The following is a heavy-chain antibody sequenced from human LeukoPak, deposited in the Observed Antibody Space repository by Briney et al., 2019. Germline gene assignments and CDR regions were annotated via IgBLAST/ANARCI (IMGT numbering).Heavy chain of an antibody. CDR3: AREGYCGGDCFLY. CDR1: GFTVSNNY. D-gene: IGHD2-21*02. V-gene: IGHV3-66*01. CDR2: IYSGGST. J-gene: IGHJ4*02. Sequence: GGSLRLPCAASGFTVSNNYMSWVRQAPGKGLEWVSVIYSGGSTDYADSVKGRFTISRDNSKNTLYLQMNSLRAEDTAVYYCAREGYCGGDCFLYWGQGTLVTVSS.